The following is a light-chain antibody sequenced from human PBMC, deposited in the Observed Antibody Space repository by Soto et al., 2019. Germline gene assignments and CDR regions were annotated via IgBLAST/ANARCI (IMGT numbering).Light chain of an antibody. CDR2: GNS. Sequence: QSVLKQPPSVSGAPGQRVTISCTGSSSNIGAGHDVHWYQQLPETAPKLLIYGNSNRPSGVPDRFSGSKSGTSASLAITGLQAEDEADYYCQSFDSSLSNSVVFGGGTKVTVL. J-gene: IGLJ2*01. CDR1: SSNIGAGHD. CDR3: QSFDSSLSNSVV. V-gene: IGLV1-40*01.